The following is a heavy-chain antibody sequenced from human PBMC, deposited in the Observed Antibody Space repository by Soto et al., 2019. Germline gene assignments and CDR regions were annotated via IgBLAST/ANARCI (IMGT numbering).Heavy chain of an antibody. D-gene: IGHD3-10*01. CDR3: AKGRGGSGSLTPRVDF. Sequence: GGSLRLSCAASGFTFNNYAMTWVRQAPGKGLELVSAISGGGDTTSYADSVKGRFTVSRDGSKNTLYLQMSSLRAEDTALYYCAKGRGGSGSLTPRVDFWGQGTLVTVSS. V-gene: IGHV3-23*01. CDR1: GFTFNNYA. CDR2: ISGGGDTT. J-gene: IGHJ4*02.